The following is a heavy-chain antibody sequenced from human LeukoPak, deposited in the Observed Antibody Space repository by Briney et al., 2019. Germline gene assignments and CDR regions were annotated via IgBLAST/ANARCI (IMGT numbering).Heavy chain of an antibody. V-gene: IGHV3-53*01. CDR3: AREMYSGMYNDAFDI. Sequence: GGSLRLSCTASGFTVSSNYISWVRQAPGKGLEWVSVIRSDGSTNHADSVKGRFTISRDNSKNTLYLQMNNLRAEDTAMYYCAREMYSGMYNDAFDIWGQGTKVTVSS. CDR1: GFTVSSNY. CDR2: IRSDGST. J-gene: IGHJ3*02. D-gene: IGHD1-26*01.